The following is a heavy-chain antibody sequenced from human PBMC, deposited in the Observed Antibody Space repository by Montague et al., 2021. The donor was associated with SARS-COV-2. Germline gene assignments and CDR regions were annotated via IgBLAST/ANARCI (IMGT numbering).Heavy chain of an antibody. J-gene: IGHJ5*02. V-gene: IGHV4-34*01. D-gene: IGHD2-2*01. CDR1: GGSFSGYY. CDR3: ARGGRGSRYHLLSGTWFDP. Sequence: SETLSLTCAVYGGSFSGYYWSWIRQSPGKGLEWIGEINHSGTTNYNPSLKSRVIISADTSKNQFSLKTSSVTAADTAVNYCARGGRGSRYHLLSGTWFDPWGQGTLVTVSS. CDR2: INHSGTT.